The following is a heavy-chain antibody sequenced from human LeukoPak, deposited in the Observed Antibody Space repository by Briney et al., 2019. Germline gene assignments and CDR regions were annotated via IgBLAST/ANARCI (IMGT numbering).Heavy chain of an antibody. D-gene: IGHD4-17*01. J-gene: IGHJ4*02. V-gene: IGHV4-59*01. Sequence: SETLSLTCTVPCGSINRYYWSWIRQPPGKGLEWIGYIYYSGSTNYNPSLKSRVTISVDTSKNQFSLKLSSVTAADTAVYYCARGDYVVGDFDYWGQGTLVTVSS. CDR2: IYYSGST. CDR1: CGSINRYY. CDR3: ARGDYVVGDFDY.